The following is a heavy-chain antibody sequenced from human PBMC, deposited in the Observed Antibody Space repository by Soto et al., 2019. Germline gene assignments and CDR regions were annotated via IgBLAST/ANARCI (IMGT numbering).Heavy chain of an antibody. J-gene: IGHJ3*02. CDR3: ARDGYYDSSGRNAFDI. CDR2: INPNSGGT. V-gene: IGHV1-2*04. CDR1: GYTFTGYY. Sequence: QVQLVQSGAEVKKPGASVKVSCKASGYTFTGYYMHWVRQAPGQGLEWMGWINPNSGGTNYAQKFQGWVTMTRDTSISTAYMELRRLRSDDTAVYYCARDGYYDSSGRNAFDIWGQGTMVTVSS. D-gene: IGHD3-22*01.